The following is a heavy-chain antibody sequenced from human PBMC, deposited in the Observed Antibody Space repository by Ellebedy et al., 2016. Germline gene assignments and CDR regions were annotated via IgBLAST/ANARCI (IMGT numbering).Heavy chain of an antibody. Sequence: SETLSLTCAVSGGSISSYYWGWIRRPLGKGLEWIGYIYHDGSRNYNPSLRSRVTISVDTSNNQFSLRLNSVTAADTADYYCARLAYGGLCEYWGRGTPVTVSS. CDR1: GGSISSYY. V-gene: IGHV4-59*01. D-gene: IGHD4-23*01. CDR2: IYHDGSR. J-gene: IGHJ4*02. CDR3: ARLAYGGLCEY.